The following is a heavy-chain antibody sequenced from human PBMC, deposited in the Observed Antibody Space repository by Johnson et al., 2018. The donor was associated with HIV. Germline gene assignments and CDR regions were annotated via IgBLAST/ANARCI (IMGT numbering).Heavy chain of an antibody. D-gene: IGHD3-16*02. V-gene: IGHV3-53*01. Sequence: MLLVESGGGLIQPGGSLRLSCAASGFTVSSNYMSWVRQAPGKGLEWVSVIYSGGSTYYADSVKGRFTLSRDSSKNTLYLQMNSLGAEDTAVYYCAKDLETGDDYVWGSYQLGAFDIWGQGTMVTVSS. J-gene: IGHJ3*02. CDR2: IYSGGST. CDR3: AKDLETGDDYVWGSYQLGAFDI. CDR1: GFTVSSNY.